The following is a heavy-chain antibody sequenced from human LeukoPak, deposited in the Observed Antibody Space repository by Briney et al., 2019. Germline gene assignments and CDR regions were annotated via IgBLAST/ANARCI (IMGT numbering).Heavy chain of an antibody. CDR1: GLTFSSYA. Sequence: GGSLRLSCAASGLTFSSYAMSWVRQAPGRGLEWVSAISGSGGSTYYADSVKGRFTISRDNSKVTLYLQLNSLRAEDTAIYYCARADGAYQLLSGGLGYWGQGTLVTVSS. V-gene: IGHV3-23*01. CDR3: ARADGAYQLLSGGLGY. D-gene: IGHD2-2*01. J-gene: IGHJ4*02. CDR2: ISGSGGST.